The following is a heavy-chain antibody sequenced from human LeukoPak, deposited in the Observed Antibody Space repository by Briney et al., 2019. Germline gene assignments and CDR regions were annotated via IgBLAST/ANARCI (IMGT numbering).Heavy chain of an antibody. CDR1: GFTVSSNY. CDR2: IFSGGST. D-gene: IGHD6-19*01. CDR3: ARDLKTSGWYGDFDY. V-gene: IGHV3-53*01. Sequence: PGGSLSLSCVASGFTVSSNYMSWVRQAPGKGLEWVSAIFSGGSTFYADSVTGRFTISRDNSKNTAYLEINSLRAEDTAVYYCARDLKTSGWYGDFDYWGQGTLVTVSS. J-gene: IGHJ4*02.